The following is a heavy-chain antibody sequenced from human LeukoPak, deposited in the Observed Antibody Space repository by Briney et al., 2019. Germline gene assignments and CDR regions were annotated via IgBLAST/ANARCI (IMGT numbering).Heavy chain of an antibody. V-gene: IGHV1-2*02. D-gene: IGHD2-21*01. CDR3: ARDLGSPVDSRIHSQYYFRD. CDR2: INPKSGDT. J-gene: IGHJ4*02. CDR1: GYTFIDYY. Sequence: ASVKVFCKACGYTFIDYYMHWVRQAPGQGLEWMGWINPKSGDTEYDRKFQGRVIMTTDTSIATAYMEMTRLAPDDTAVYFCARDLGSPVDSRIHSQYYFRDWGPGMLVTVSS.